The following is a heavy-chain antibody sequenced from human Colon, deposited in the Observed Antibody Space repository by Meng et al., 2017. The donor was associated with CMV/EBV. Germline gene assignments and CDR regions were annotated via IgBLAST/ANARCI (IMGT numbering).Heavy chain of an antibody. Sequence: GGSLRLSCAASGFNFSDYYMSWIRQAPGKGLDWISYITNSGITTYYADSVRDRFTISRDNAKNSLYLQMNSPRADDTAVYYCARGGEMNHDYWGQGTLVTVSS. CDR2: ITNSGITT. V-gene: IGHV3-11*01. CDR3: ARGGEMNHDY. D-gene: IGHD1-14*01. CDR1: GFNFSDYY. J-gene: IGHJ4*02.